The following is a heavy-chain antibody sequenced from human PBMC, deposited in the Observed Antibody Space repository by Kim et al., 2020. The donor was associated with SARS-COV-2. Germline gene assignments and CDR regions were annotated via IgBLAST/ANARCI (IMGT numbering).Heavy chain of an antibody. V-gene: IGHV4-59*13. CDR1: GASISTYY. D-gene: IGHD3-16*01. Sequence: SETLSLTCAVSGASISTYYWSWIRQPPGKGLEWIGYIYYIGSTSYNPSLKSRVTISVDTSKNQFSLKLRSVTAADTAVYYCARGIMYHFDYWGQGTLVTVSS. J-gene: IGHJ4*02. CDR3: ARGIMYHFDY. CDR2: IYYIGST.